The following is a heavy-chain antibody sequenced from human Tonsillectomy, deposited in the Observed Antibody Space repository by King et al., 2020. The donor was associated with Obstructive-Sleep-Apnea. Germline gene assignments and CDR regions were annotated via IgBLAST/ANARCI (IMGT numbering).Heavy chain of an antibody. CDR1: GYSFTNYW. D-gene: IGHD6-19*01. J-gene: IGHJ4*02. CDR3: ARQDTYSSGQYYFDY. Sequence: VQLVQSGAEVKKPGESLRISCKGSGYSFTNYWINWVRQMPGKGLEWRGRMDSIASYTNFSPSFQGHVTISADRSISTVYLPWSGLKASDTAMYYCARQDTYSSGQYYFDYWGQGTLVTVSS. CDR2: MDSIASYT. V-gene: IGHV5-10-1*03.